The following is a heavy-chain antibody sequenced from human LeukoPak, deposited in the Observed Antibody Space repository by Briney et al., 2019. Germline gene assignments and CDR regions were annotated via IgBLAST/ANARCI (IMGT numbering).Heavy chain of an antibody. CDR3: ARSPVGVRKKHDF. CDR1: GYTFTSYD. CDR2: MNPTSGHT. V-gene: IGHV1-8*01. D-gene: IGHD3-10*01. Sequence: RASVKVSCKASGYTFTSYDINWVRQATGQGLEWMGWMNPTSGHTGYAQNFQGRVTMTRDTSISTAYMELNSLTSEDTAVYYCARSPVGVRKKHDFWGQGTLVIVSS. J-gene: IGHJ4*02.